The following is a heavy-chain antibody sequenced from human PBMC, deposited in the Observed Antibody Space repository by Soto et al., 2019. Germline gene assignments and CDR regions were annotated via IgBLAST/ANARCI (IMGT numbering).Heavy chain of an antibody. CDR2: IYPGDSDT. Sequence: GESLKISCNGSGYSFTIYWINWVRQMPGKGLEWMGIIYPGDSDTRYSPSFQGQVTISADKSIDTAYLQWRSLKASDTAVYYCARHHGSPGSYFGLDVWGQGTTVTVS. CDR3: ARHHGSPGSYFGLDV. D-gene: IGHD6-13*01. CDR1: GYSFTIYW. J-gene: IGHJ6*02. V-gene: IGHV5-51*01.